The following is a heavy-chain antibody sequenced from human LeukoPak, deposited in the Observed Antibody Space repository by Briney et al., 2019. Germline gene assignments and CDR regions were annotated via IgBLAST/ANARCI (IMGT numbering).Heavy chain of an antibody. V-gene: IGHV3-23*01. CDR2: ISGSGGST. CDR1: GFTFNSYA. D-gene: IGHD5-24*01. Sequence: GGSLRLSCAASGFTFNSYAMSWVRQAPGKGLEWVSAISGSGGSTYYADSVKGRFTISRDNAKNSLYLQMNSLRAEDTAVYYCARGGSTISDYWGQGTLVTVSS. J-gene: IGHJ4*02. CDR3: ARGGSTISDY.